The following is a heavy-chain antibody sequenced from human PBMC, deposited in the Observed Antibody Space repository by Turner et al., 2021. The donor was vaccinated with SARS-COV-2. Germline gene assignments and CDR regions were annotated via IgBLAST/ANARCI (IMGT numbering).Heavy chain of an antibody. CDR3: ATSWELPDAYFDS. D-gene: IGHD1-7*01. CDR2: FNPEDGEP. CDR1: GYTLSELS. Sequence: QFTLLQSGAEVKKPGAAVKVPCRVSGYTLSELSIPWVRQAPGKGPEWMGGFNPEDGEPIYAQMFQGRFSLTEDTSTDTLYMELSSLRSEDTAVYYCATSWELPDAYFDSWGQGTLVTVSS. J-gene: IGHJ4*02. V-gene: IGHV1-24*01.